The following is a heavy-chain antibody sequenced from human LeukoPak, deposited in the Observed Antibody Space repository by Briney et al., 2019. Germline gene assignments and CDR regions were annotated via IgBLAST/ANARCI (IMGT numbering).Heavy chain of an antibody. V-gene: IGHV4-61*01. CDR1: GGSISSGSYY. CDR3: ARVYYSNGCDYWYFDL. J-gene: IGHJ2*01. CDR2: IFYSGST. Sequence: PSETLSLTCTVSGGSISSGSYYWSWIRQPPGKGLEWIGYIFYSGSTNYNPSLKSRVTISVDTSKNQFSLKLSSVTAADTAVYYCARVYYSNGCDYWYFDLWGRGTLVTVSS. D-gene: IGHD6-25*01.